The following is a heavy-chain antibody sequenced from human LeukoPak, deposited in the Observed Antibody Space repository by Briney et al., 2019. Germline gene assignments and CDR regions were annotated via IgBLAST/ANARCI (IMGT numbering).Heavy chain of an antibody. D-gene: IGHD2-15*01. Sequence: PSETLSLTCTASGGSISSTSYYWSWIRQHPGKGLEWIGYIYYSGNTYNNPSLKSRISISVDTSKNQFSLKLSSVTAADTAVYYCARVSCSGGSCYLDYWGQGTLVTVSS. CDR3: ARVSCSGGSCYLDY. V-gene: IGHV4-31*03. CDR2: IYYSGNT. CDR1: GGSISSTSYY. J-gene: IGHJ4*02.